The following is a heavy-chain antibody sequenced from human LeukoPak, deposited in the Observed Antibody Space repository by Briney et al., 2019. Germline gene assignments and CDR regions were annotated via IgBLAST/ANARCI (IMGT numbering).Heavy chain of an antibody. D-gene: IGHD4-11*01. Sequence: SETLSLTCTVSGDSISSSSYYWGWIRQPPGKGLEWIGSIYYSGSTYYNPSLKSRVTISVDTSKNQFSLKLSSVTAADTAVYYCASDYSNYGWFDPWGQGTLVTVSS. CDR1: GDSISSSSYY. V-gene: IGHV4-39*01. J-gene: IGHJ5*02. CDR3: ASDYSNYGWFDP. CDR2: IYYSGST.